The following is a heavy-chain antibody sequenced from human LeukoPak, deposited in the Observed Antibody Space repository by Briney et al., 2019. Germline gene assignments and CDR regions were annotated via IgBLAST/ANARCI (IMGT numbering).Heavy chain of an antibody. D-gene: IGHD5-12*01. CDR1: GFTFTKFW. V-gene: IGHV3-7*01. Sequence: GGSLRLSCEASGFTFTKFWMSWVRQAPGKGLEWVASIKQDGSDKYYMDSVKGRFTISRDNAKNSLYLQMNNLRAEDTAVYYCARGPSGYHNTGGQGTLVTVSS. J-gene: IGHJ4*02. CDR3: ARGPSGYHNT. CDR2: IKQDGSDK.